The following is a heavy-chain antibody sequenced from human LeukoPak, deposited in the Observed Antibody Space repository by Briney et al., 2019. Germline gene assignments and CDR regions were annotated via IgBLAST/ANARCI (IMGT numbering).Heavy chain of an antibody. CDR2: IYYSGST. J-gene: IGHJ5*02. D-gene: IGHD2-2*01. Sequence: KPSETLSLTCTVSGGSISSYYWSWIRQPPGKGLEWIGYIYYSGSTNYNPSLKSRVTISVDTSKNQFSLKLSSVTAADTAVYYCARLIVVVPAAAFDPWGQGTLVTVSS. CDR3: ARLIVVVPAAAFDP. CDR1: GGSISSYY. V-gene: IGHV4-59*12.